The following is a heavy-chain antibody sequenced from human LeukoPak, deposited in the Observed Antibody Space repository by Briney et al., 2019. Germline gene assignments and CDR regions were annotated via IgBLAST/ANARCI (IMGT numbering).Heavy chain of an antibody. J-gene: IGHJ4*02. CDR2: INPNTGGT. Sequence: ASVKVSCKASGYSFTGNYMHWVRQAPGQGFEWMGWINPNTGGTNYAQKFKGRVLMTRDTSISTAYLELSSLKSDDTAVYYCAREGDYRSYFDYWGQGTLVTVSS. CDR3: AREGDYRSYFDY. D-gene: IGHD4-11*01. CDR1: GYSFTGNY. V-gene: IGHV1-2*02.